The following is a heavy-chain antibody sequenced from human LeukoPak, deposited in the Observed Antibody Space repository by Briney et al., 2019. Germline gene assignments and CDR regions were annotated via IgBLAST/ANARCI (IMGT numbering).Heavy chain of an antibody. CDR3: ASASLNIYAFDI. CDR2: IYYSGST. CDR1: LGSISSYY. V-gene: IGHV4-59*01. D-gene: IGHD2/OR15-2a*01. Sequence: SSETLSLTCTVSLGSISSYYWSWIRQPPGKGLEWIGYIYYSGSTKYKPSLKSRATISVHTSKNQFSLKLSSVTSADTAVYYCASASLNIYAFDICGQGTMVTVSS. J-gene: IGHJ3*02.